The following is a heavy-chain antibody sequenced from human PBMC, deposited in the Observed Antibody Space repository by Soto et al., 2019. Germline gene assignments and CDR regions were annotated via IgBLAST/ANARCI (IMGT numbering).Heavy chain of an antibody. CDR3: GRTYTGG. V-gene: IGHV3-23*01. Sequence: LQSGGGVVQPGESLRLFCAASGFSLRDHALSWVRQAPGGGLEWVSGISGSADRRNYADFVSGRFIISKDRAKNTLYLDMSGLRVDDTAVYFCGRTYTGGWGQGTLITVSS. J-gene: IGHJ4*02. CDR1: GFSLRDHA. D-gene: IGHD3-10*01. CDR2: ISGSADRR.